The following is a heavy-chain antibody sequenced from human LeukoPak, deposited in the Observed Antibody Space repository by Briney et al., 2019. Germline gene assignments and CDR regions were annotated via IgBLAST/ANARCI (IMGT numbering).Heavy chain of an antibody. J-gene: IGHJ3*02. D-gene: IGHD5-12*01. CDR3: ARLGMVATGAFDI. CDR1: GGSISSYY. Sequence: SETLSLTCTVSGGSISSYYWSWIRQPPGMGLEWIGYIYYSGSTNYNPSFKSRVTISVDTSKNQFSLKLSSVTAADTAVYYCARLGMVATGAFDIWGQGTMVTVSS. V-gene: IGHV4-59*08. CDR2: IYYSGST.